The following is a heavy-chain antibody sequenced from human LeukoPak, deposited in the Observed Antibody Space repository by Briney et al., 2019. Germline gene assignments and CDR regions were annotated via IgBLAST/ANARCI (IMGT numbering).Heavy chain of an antibody. J-gene: IGHJ4*02. D-gene: IGHD7-27*01. CDR1: GYTFTSYD. Sequence: GASVKVSCKASGYTFTSYDFNWVRQATGQRPEWMGWMSPNSGDTGYAQKFQDRVTMTRNTSISTAYMELSSLRSDDTAVYYCARGPPNWGYYYLGPGTLVTVSS. CDR3: ARGPPNWGYYY. V-gene: IGHV1-8*01. CDR2: MSPNSGDT.